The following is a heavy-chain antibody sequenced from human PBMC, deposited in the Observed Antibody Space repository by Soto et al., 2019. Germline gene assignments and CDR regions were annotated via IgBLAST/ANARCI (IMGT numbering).Heavy chain of an antibody. V-gene: IGHV3-11*05. Sequence: ESGGGLVKPGGSLRLSCAASGFTFSDYYMSWIRQAPGKGLEWVSYISSSSSYTNYADSVKGRFTISRDNAKNSLYLQMNSLRAEDTAVYYCARGHPYDYVWGTGYYYYGMGVWGQGTTVTVSS. CDR1: GFTFSDYY. D-gene: IGHD3-16*01. J-gene: IGHJ6*02. CDR3: ARGHPYDYVWGTGYYYYGMGV. CDR2: ISSSSSYT.